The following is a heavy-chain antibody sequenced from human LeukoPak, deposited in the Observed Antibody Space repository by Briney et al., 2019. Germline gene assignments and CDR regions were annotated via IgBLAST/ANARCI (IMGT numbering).Heavy chain of an antibody. J-gene: IGHJ4*02. V-gene: IGHV3-30*02. CDR2: IRYDGSQK. D-gene: IGHD3-16*01. CDR1: GSTFSSYA. Sequence: PGGSLRLSCVTSGSTFSSYAMHWVRQAPGKGLEWVAFIRYDGSQKSYADSVKGRFTISRDNSKNTLYLHMSSLRVDDTAVYYCVKEGGLMIRRYYFDYWGQGTLVTVSS. CDR3: VKEGGLMIRRYYFDY.